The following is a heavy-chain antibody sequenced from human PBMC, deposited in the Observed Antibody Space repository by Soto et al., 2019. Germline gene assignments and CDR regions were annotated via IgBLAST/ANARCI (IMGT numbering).Heavy chain of an antibody. V-gene: IGHV3-21*01. J-gene: IGHJ6*03. CDR3: ARDPYCCGGSCYSGPYYYYMDV. D-gene: IGHD2-15*01. CDR1: GFTFSSYS. Sequence: EVQLVESGGGLVKPGGSLRLSCAASGFTFSSYSMNWVRQAPGKGLEWVTSISSSSSYIYYADSVKGRFTISRDNAKNSLYLQMNSLRAEDTAVYYCARDPYCCGGSCYSGPYYYYMDVWGKGTTVTVSS. CDR2: ISSSSSYI.